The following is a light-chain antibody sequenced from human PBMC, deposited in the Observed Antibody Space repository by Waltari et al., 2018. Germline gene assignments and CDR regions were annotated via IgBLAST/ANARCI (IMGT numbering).Light chain of an antibody. V-gene: IGKV4-1*01. Sequence: DIVMTQSPDSLAVSLGDRATLSCKSSQSILYNSNDKNYLAWYQQKPGQPPKLLIYWASTRESGVPDRFSGSGSGTDFTLTISSLQSEDFALYYCQQYNDWPRTFGQGTKVEI. CDR3: QQYNDWPRT. CDR1: QSILYNSNDKNY. CDR2: WAS. J-gene: IGKJ1*01.